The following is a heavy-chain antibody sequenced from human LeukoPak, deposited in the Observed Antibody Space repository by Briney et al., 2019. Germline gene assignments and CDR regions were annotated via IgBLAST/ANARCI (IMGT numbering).Heavy chain of an antibody. CDR3: ARAPATVLRYFDWLSYFDY. J-gene: IGHJ4*02. CDR1: GFTFSSYA. Sequence: PGGSLRLSCAASGFTFSSYAMHWVRQAPGKGLEWVAVISYDGSNKYYADSVKGRFTISRDNSKNSLYLQMNSLRAEDTAVYYCARAPATVLRYFDWLSYFDYWGQGTLVTVSS. D-gene: IGHD3-9*01. V-gene: IGHV3-30-3*01. CDR2: ISYDGSNK.